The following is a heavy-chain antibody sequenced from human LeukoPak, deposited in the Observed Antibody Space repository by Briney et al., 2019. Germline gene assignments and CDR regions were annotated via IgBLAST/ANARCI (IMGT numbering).Heavy chain of an antibody. CDR3: ARDLGYYGSGSYYKIGWFDP. CDR2: INHSGST. V-gene: IGHV4-34*01. J-gene: IGHJ5*02. D-gene: IGHD3-10*01. CDR1: GGSFSGYY. Sequence: PSETLSLTCAVYGGSFSGYYWSWIRQPPGKGLEWIGEINHSGSTNYNPSLKSRVTISVDTSKNQFSLKLSSVTAADTAVYYCARDLGYYGSGSYYKIGWFDPWGQGTLVTVSS.